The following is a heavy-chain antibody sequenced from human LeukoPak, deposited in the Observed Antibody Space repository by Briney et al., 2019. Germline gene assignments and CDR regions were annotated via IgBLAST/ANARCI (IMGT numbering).Heavy chain of an antibody. J-gene: IGHJ4*02. CDR3: AGEYYYDSSGYYYFDY. CDR2: IIPIFGTA. D-gene: IGHD3-22*01. Sequence: ASVKVSCKASGGTFSSYAISWVRQAPGQGLEWMGGIIPIFGTANYAQKFQGRVTITTDESTSTAYMELSSLRSEDTAVYYCAGEYYYDSSGYYYFDYWGQGTLVTVSS. CDR1: GGTFSSYA. V-gene: IGHV1-69*05.